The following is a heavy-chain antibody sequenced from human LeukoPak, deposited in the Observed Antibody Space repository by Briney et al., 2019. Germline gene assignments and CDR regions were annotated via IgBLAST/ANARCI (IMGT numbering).Heavy chain of an antibody. V-gene: IGHV3-21*04. CDR3: AKVGGRTVGATRFDY. J-gene: IGHJ4*02. D-gene: IGHD1-26*01. CDR2: ISTSSSYI. CDR1: GFTFSRNS. Sequence: GGSLRLSCAASGFTFSRNSMNWVRQAPGKGLEWVSSISTSSSYINYADSVKGRFTISRDNAKNTLSLQMNILRAEDTAVYYCAKVGGRTVGATRFDYWGQGTLVTVSS.